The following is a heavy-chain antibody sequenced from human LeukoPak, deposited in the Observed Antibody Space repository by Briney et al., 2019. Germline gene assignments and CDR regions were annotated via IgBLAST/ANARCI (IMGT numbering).Heavy chain of an antibody. CDR2: IYYSGST. D-gene: IGHD6-19*01. V-gene: IGHV4-39*07. CDR3: ARHREIAVAGRGY. Sequence: SETLSLTCTVSGGSISSSSYYWGWIRQPPGKGLEWIGSIYYSGSTYYNPSLKSRVTISVDTSKNQFSLMLSSVTAADTAVYYCARHREIAVAGRGYWGQGTLVTVSS. CDR1: GGSISSSSYY. J-gene: IGHJ4*02.